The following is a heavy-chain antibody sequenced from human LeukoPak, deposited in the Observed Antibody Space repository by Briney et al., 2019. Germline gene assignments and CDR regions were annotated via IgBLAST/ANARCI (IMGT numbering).Heavy chain of an antibody. CDR1: GFTFNRNA. Sequence: GGSLRLSCAASGFTFNRNAISWVRQAPGKGLEWVSVIYSGGSTYYADSVKGRFTISRDNSKNTLYLQMNSLRAEDTAVYYCARSVPSTYYYDSSGHYPFDYWGQGTLVTVSS. J-gene: IGHJ4*02. CDR3: ARSVPSTYYYDSSGHYPFDY. V-gene: IGHV3-66*02. D-gene: IGHD3-22*01. CDR2: IYSGGST.